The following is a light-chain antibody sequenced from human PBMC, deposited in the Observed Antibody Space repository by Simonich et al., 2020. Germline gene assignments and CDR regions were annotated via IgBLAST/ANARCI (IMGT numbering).Light chain of an antibody. CDR2: GAS. Sequence: EIVMTQSPATLSVSPGERAHHSCRASQSVSSNLAWYQQKPGQAPRLLIYGASTRATGIPARFSGSGSGTEFTLTISSMQSEDFAVYYCQQYYSTPYTFGQGTKLEIK. CDR1: QSVSSN. V-gene: IGKV3-15*01. J-gene: IGKJ2*01. CDR3: QQYYSTPYT.